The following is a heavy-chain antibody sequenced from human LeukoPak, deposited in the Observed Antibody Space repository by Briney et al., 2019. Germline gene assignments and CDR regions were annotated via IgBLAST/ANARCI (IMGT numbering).Heavy chain of an antibody. D-gene: IGHD5-24*01. CDR2: INPKSGGT. J-gene: IGHJ4*02. CDR1: GYTFSGYY. V-gene: IGHV1-2*04. Sequence: ASVKVSCKASGYTFSGYYIHWVRQAPGQGLEWMGWINPKSGGTKFAQKFQGWVTLTRDTSVSTTYMELSRLRSDATAVYYCARELPSRDGYNMFDYWGQGTLVTVSS. CDR3: ARELPSRDGYNMFDY.